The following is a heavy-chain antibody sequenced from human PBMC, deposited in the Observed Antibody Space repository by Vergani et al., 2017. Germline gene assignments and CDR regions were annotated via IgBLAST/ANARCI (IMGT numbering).Heavy chain of an antibody. D-gene: IGHD3-10*01. CDR3: ARGPGIRTFGELFRTRDAFDI. CDR1: GYTFTSYA. V-gene: IGHV1-3*01. J-gene: IGHJ3*02. CDR2: INAGNGNT. Sequence: QVQLVQSGAEVKKPGASVKVSCKASGYTFTSYAMHWVRQAPGQRLEWMGWINAGNGNTKYSQKFQGRVTITRDTSASTAYMELSSLRAEDTAVYYCARGPGIRTFGELFRTRDAFDIWGQGTMVTVSS.